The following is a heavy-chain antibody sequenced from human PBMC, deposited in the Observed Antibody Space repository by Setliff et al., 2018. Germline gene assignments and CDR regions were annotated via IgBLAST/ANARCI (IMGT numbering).Heavy chain of an antibody. D-gene: IGHD3-22*01. CDR2: IEQDGSTK. CDR1: GFSLSRHW. CDR3: VRDDADNYDAFDN. J-gene: IGHJ3*02. Sequence: GGSLRLSCVVSGFSLSRHWMSWVRQAPGKGLEWVADIEQDGSTKYYLDSVKGRFTISRDNAKRSLYLQMNGLRADDTGVYYCVRDDADNYDAFDNWGQGTLVTVSS. V-gene: IGHV3-7*01.